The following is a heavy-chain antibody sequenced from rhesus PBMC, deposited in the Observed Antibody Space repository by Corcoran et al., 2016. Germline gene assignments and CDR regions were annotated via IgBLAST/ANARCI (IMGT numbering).Heavy chain of an antibody. Sequence: QVQLQESGPGLVKPSETLSLTCGVSGASISHNWWSWIRQAPGGGLEWLGEINENGDKTYYNPSLKSRVTISKDTSTNQFSLKLNSLTAADTAVYFCARDVAGESTAWYFFDYWGQGVLVTVSS. CDR2: INENGDKT. CDR3: ARDVAGESTAWYFFDY. D-gene: IGHD6-31*01. J-gene: IGHJ4*01. V-gene: IGHV4-80*01. CDR1: GASISHNW.